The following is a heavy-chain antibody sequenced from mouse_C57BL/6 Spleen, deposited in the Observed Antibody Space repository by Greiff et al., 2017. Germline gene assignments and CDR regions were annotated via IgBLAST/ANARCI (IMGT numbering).Heavy chain of an antibody. CDR2: IYPGDGDP. J-gene: IGHJ4*01. V-gene: IGHV1-80*01. CDR3: ARRHSNYGGYAMDY. D-gene: IGHD2-5*01. CDR1: GYAFSSYW. Sequence: VQLQQSGAELVKPGASVKISCKASGYAFSSYWMTWVKQRPGKGLEWMGQIYPGDGDPNYNGKLKGKATLTADNSSSTAYMQLSSLTSEDSAVYFCARRHSNYGGYAMDYGGQGTSVTVSS.